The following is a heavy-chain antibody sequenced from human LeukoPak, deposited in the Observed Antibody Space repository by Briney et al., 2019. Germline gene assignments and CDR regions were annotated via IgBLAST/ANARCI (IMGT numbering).Heavy chain of an antibody. V-gene: IGHV3-23*01. CDR3: AKDRPNYYETNGHYYRRDGDS. Sequence: PGGSLRLSCAASGFTFKIYAMSWVRQAPGKGLEWVSSISSRSDYTFYADSVKGRFTISRDNSRNTLYLQMNSLRAEDTAIYYCAKDRPNYYETNGHYYRRDGDSWGQGTLVTVSS. CDR2: ISSRSDYT. J-gene: IGHJ5*01. CDR1: GFTFKIYA. D-gene: IGHD3-22*01.